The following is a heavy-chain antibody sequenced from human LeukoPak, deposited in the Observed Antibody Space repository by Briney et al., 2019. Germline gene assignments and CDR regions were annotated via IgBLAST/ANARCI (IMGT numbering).Heavy chain of an antibody. CDR3: ASARFYGPQRDAFDI. J-gene: IGHJ3*02. CDR2: IYYSGST. CDR1: GGSISSYY. Sequence: SETLSLTCTVSGGSISSYYWSWIPQPPGKGLEWIGYIYYSGSTNYNPSLKSRVTISVDTSKNQFSLKLSSVTAADTAVYYCASARFYGPQRDAFDIWGQGIVVTVSS. D-gene: IGHD2/OR15-2a*01. V-gene: IGHV4-59*01.